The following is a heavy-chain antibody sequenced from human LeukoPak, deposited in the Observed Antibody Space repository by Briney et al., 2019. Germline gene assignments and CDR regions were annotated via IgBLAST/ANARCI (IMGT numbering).Heavy chain of an antibody. CDR3: ARRVGYSYGNSYYYYYGMDV. D-gene: IGHD5-18*01. J-gene: IGHJ6*02. CDR2: INHSGST. Sequence: SETLSLTCAVYGGSFSGYYWSWIRQPPGKGLEWIGEINHSGSTDYNPSLKSRVTISVDTSKNQFSLKLSSVTAADTAVYYCARRVGYSYGNSYYYYYGMDVWGQGTTVTVSS. CDR1: GGSFSGYY. V-gene: IGHV4-34*01.